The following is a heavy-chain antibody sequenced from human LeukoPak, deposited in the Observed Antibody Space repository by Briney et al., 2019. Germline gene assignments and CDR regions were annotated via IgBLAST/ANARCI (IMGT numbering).Heavy chain of an antibody. Sequence: ASVKVSCKVSGYTLTELSMHWVRQAPGKGLEWMGGFDPEDGETIYAQKFQGRVTMTEDTSTDTAYMELGSLRSEDTAVYYCATLQYQTGRDWFDPWGQGTLVTVSS. CDR3: ATLQYQTGRDWFDP. J-gene: IGHJ5*02. D-gene: IGHD1-14*01. V-gene: IGHV1-24*01. CDR1: GYTLTELS. CDR2: FDPEDGET.